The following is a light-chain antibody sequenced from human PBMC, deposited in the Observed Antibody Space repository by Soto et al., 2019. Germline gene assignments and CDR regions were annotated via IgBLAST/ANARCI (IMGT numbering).Light chain of an antibody. CDR1: QTVLYSSSNKNY. CDR2: WAS. CDR3: QQYYTTPT. Sequence: DIVMTQSPDSLAVSLGERATINCKSSQTVLYSSSNKNYLAWYQQKPGQPPKLLIYWASTRDSGVPDRFSGGGSGTDFTLTISSLQAEDVAVYYCQQYYTTPTFGQGTKVEIK. J-gene: IGKJ1*01. V-gene: IGKV4-1*01.